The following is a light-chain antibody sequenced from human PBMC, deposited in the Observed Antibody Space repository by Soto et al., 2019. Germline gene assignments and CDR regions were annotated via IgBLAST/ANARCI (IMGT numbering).Light chain of an antibody. J-gene: IGLJ3*02. V-gene: IGLV2-14*03. CDR3: GSYTTSSTLV. CDR2: DVT. CDR1: SSDVGGYNY. Sequence: QSVLTQPASVSGSPGQSITMSCTGTSSDVGGYNYVSWYRQHPGKAPKLMIYDVTHRPSGVSDRFSGSKSGNTASLTISGLQAEDEADYYCGSYTTSSTLVFGGVTKLTVL.